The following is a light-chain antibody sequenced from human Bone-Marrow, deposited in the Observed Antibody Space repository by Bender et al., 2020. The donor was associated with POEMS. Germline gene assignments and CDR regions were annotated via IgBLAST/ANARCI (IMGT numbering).Light chain of an antibody. J-gene: IGLJ1*01. CDR2: EVT. CDR3: TSYRSSSTPCV. V-gene: IGLV2-14*01. Sequence: QSALTQPASVSGSPGQSITISCAGTAGDVGTYQYVSWYQHHPGEPPKLMIYEVTKRPSGVSNRFSGSKSGNTASLTISGLQAEDEADYYCTSYRSSSTPCVFGTGTKVTVL. CDR1: AGDVGTYQY.